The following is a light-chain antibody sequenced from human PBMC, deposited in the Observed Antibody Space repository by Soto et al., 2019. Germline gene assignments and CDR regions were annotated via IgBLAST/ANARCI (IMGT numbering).Light chain of an antibody. CDR1: QSVSSN. CDR3: QQYNNWPPT. Sequence: EIVMTQSPATLSVSPGERATLSCRASQSVSSNLAWYQRKPGQAPRLLIYGASTRATGIPARFSGSGSGTEFTLTISSLQSEDFAVYYCQQYNNWPPTFGQGTKVDIK. CDR2: GAS. V-gene: IGKV3-15*01. J-gene: IGKJ1*01.